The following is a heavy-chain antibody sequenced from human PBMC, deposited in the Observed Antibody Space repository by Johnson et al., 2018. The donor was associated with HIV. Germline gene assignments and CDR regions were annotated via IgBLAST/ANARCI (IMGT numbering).Heavy chain of an antibody. CDR2: IATAGDT. D-gene: IGHD6-19*01. J-gene: IGHJ3*01. CDR3: TKPREPRKFYSSGWFDAFDV. V-gene: IGHV3-13*01. CDR1: GFTFSSYD. Sequence: VQLVESGGGVVQAGRSLRLSCAASGFTFSSYDMHWVRQATGKGLEWVSAIATAGDTYFPGSVKGRFTISRENAKNSLYLQMNSLRAGDTAVYFCTKPREPRKFYSSGWFDAFDVWGQGTMVTVSS.